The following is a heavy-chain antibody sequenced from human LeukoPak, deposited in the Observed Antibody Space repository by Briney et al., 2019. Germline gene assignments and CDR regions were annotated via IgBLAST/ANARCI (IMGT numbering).Heavy chain of an antibody. J-gene: IGHJ4*02. V-gene: IGHV3-23*01. D-gene: IGHD2-2*01. CDR2: ISGSGGST. Sequence: GGSLRLSCAASGFTFSSYAMSWVRQAPGKGLEWVSAISGSGGSTYYADSVKGRFTISRDNSKNTLYLQVNSLRAEDTAVYYCAKDSAEYCSSTSCSWFDYWGQGTLVTVSS. CDR1: GFTFSSYA. CDR3: AKDSAEYCSSTSCSWFDY.